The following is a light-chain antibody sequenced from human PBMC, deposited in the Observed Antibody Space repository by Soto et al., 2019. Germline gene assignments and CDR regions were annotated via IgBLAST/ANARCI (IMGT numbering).Light chain of an antibody. Sequence: EIVLTQSPGTLSLSPGERATLSCRASQSITNKYLAWYQQKPGRAHRLLIYGASSRATGIPDRFSGSGSGTDFTLTISRLEPEDFAMYYCQQYGYLVTFGGGTKVEIK. V-gene: IGKV3-20*01. CDR3: QQYGYLVT. CDR1: QSITNKY. CDR2: GAS. J-gene: IGKJ4*02.